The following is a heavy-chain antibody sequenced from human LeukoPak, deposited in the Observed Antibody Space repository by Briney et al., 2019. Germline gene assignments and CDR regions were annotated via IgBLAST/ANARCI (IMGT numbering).Heavy chain of an antibody. CDR2: INPDGTTT. Sequence: GSXRLSCAASGFPLSXYWMHWVXXTPGKGLVXVSRINPDGTTTSYADSVKGRFTISRDNARNTLYLEMNSLRAEDTAVYYCARVGIGRYSFDSWGQGTLVTVSS. D-gene: IGHD1-26*01. CDR1: GFPLSXYW. CDR3: ARVGIGRYSFDS. J-gene: IGHJ4*02. V-gene: IGHV3-74*01.